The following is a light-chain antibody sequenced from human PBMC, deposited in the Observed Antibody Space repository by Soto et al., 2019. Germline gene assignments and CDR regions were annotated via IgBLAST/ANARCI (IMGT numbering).Light chain of an antibody. Sequence: QTVVTQEPSFSVSPGGTVTLTCGLNSGSVSTNYYPAWYQQTPGQAPRALIYHTNTRSSGVPDRFSGPILGNKAALTISGAQADDESDYYCVLYISGGTWVFGGGTKLTVL. CDR2: HTN. V-gene: IGLV8-61*01. CDR3: VLYISGGTWV. CDR1: SGSVSTNYY. J-gene: IGLJ3*02.